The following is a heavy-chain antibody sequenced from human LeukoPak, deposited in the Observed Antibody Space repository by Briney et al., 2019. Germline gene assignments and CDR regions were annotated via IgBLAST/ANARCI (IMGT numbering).Heavy chain of an antibody. V-gene: IGHV4-59*01. CDR3: AREGNCSGGSCYVSEFDY. D-gene: IGHD2-15*01. CDR1: GGSISSYY. Sequence: SETLSLTCTVSGGSISSYYWSWIRQPPGKGLEWIGYIYYSGSTNYNPSLKSRVTISVDTSKNQFSLKLSSVTAADTAVYYCAREGNCSGGSCYVSEFDYWGQGTLVTVSS. J-gene: IGHJ4*02. CDR2: IYYSGST.